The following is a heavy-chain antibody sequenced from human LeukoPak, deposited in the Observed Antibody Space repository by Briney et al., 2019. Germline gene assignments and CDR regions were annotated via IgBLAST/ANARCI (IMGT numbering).Heavy chain of an antibody. D-gene: IGHD5-12*01. V-gene: IGHV1-2*02. J-gene: IGHJ6*02. Sequence: ASVKVSCKASGYTFTGYYMHWVRQAPGRGLEWMGWINPNSGGTNYAQKFQGRVTMTRDTSISTAYMELSRLRSDDTAVYYCARETDFNVDIVATRPSPHYYYYGMDVWGQGTTVTVSS. CDR2: INPNSGGT. CDR3: ARETDFNVDIVATRPSPHYYYYGMDV. CDR1: GYTFTGYY.